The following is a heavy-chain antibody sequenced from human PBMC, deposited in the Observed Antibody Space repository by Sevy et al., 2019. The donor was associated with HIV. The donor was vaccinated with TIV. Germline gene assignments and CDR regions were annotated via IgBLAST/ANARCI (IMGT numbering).Heavy chain of an antibody. D-gene: IGHD3-3*01. Sequence: GGSLRLSCAASGFTFSSYSMNWVRQAPGKGLEWVSSISSSSSYIYYADSVKGRFTISRDNAKNSMYLQMNSLRAEDTAVYYCASHVLRFLEKNDILTGIAYPDYYYYGMDVWGQGTTVTVSS. CDR3: ASHVLRFLEKNDILTGIAYPDYYYYGMDV. CDR2: ISSSSSYI. V-gene: IGHV3-21*01. J-gene: IGHJ6*02. CDR1: GFTFSSYS.